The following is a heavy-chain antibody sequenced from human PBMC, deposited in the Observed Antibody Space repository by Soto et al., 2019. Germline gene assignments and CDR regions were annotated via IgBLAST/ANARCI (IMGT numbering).Heavy chain of an antibody. CDR1: GDSLRRGFHH. CDR2: IDTNGDT. Sequence: QVQLQKSGSGLLKPSQTLSLDCSVSGDSLRRGFHHWSWIRQTPGKGLQLIGYIDTNGDTHYDPSLRNRLNMSIVTTESRFSLKVTSVTAAYTAVYYCARGTVYYCPNDKCGFFFDHWGQGALVTVTS. J-gene: IGHJ4*02. V-gene: IGHV4-31*03. D-gene: IGHD2-8*01. CDR3: ARGTVYYCPNDKCGFFFDH.